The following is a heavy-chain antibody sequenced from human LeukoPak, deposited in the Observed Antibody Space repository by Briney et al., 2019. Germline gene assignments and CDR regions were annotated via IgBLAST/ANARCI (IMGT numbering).Heavy chain of an antibody. CDR1: GGSISSYY. D-gene: IGHD6-13*01. J-gene: IGHJ2*01. CDR3: ARVRYSSSLSPWYFDL. V-gene: IGHV4-59*01. Sequence: SETLSLTCSVSGGSISSYYWSWIRQPTGKGLEWIGYIYYSGSTNYNPSLESRVTISVDTSKNQFSLKLSSVTAADTAVYYCARVRYSSSLSPWYFDLWGRGTLVTVSS. CDR2: IYYSGST.